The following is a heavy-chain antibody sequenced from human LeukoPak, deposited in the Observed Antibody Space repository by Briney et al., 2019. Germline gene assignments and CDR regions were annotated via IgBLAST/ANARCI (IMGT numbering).Heavy chain of an antibody. Sequence: GGSLRLSCGVSGITLSNYGMSWVRQAPGKGLEWVAGLSGSAGGTNYADSVKGRFTISRDNSKNTLFLQMDRLRAEDTAVYYCARDHMGYDYWGQGTLVTVSS. V-gene: IGHV3-23*01. CDR2: LSGSAGGT. D-gene: IGHD1-26*01. J-gene: IGHJ4*02. CDR1: GITLSNYG. CDR3: ARDHMGYDY.